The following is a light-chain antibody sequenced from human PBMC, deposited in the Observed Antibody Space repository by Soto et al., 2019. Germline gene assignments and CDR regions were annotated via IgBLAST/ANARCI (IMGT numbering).Light chain of an antibody. CDR3: QQYNSYSWT. CDR2: GAS. V-gene: IGKV1-5*01. J-gene: IGKJ1*01. CDR1: QSVTSH. Sequence: DIQMTQSPSSLSASVGDRVIITCRASQSVTSHLSWYQQKPGKAPELLISGASSLKSGVPSRFSGSGSGTEFTLTISSLQPDDFATYYCQQYNSYSWTFGQGTKVDIK.